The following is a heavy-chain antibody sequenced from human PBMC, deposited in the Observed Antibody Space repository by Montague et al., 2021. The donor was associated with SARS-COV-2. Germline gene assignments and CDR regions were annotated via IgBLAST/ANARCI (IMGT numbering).Heavy chain of an antibody. J-gene: IGHJ4*02. V-gene: IGHV4-39*01. CDR1: GGSISSSSYY. CDR2: IYYSGST. D-gene: IGHD3-10*01. Sequence: SETLSLTCTVSGGSISSSSYYWGWIRQPPGKGLEWIGSIYYSGSTYYNPSLKSRVTMSVDTSKNQFSLKLSSVTAADTAVYYCARREDYYGSGSYPNWGQGTLVTGSS. CDR3: ARREDYYGSGSYPN.